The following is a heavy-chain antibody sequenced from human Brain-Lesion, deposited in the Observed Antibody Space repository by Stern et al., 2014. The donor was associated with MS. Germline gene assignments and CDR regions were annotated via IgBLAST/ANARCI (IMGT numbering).Heavy chain of an antibody. J-gene: IGHJ4*02. CDR1: GYTLTEFS. CDR3: ATLSPGAGGNYYRHFDY. V-gene: IGHV1-24*01. CDR2: FFLEDGET. D-gene: IGHD1-26*01. Sequence: QVQLVQSGAGVKKPGASVKVSCKVSGYTLTEFSMHWVRQAPRKGLEWMGGFFLEDGETIYAQKYQGRVTMTEDTSTDTAYMELSSLRSEDTAVYYCATLSPGAGGNYYRHFDYWGQGTLVTVSS.